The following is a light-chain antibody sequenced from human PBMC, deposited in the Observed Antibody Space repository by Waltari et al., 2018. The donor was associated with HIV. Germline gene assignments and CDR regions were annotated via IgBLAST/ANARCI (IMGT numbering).Light chain of an antibody. CDR3: QLRSNWLFT. CDR2: DAT. V-gene: IGKV3-11*01. CDR1: QDINSH. J-gene: IGKJ4*01. Sequence: IFLTRSPGTLPLSPGEAATLSCRASQDINSHLAWYQQRPGQPPRLLMHDATNRVAGVPPRFSGSWSGTDFTLTISSLETEDSAVYFCQLRSNWLFTFGGGTKVEIK.